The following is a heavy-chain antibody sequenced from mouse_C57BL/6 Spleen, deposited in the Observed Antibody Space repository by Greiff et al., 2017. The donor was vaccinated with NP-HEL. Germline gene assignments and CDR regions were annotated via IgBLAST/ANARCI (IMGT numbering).Heavy chain of an antibody. Sequence: QVQLQQPGAELVMPGASVKLSCKASGYTFTSYWMHWVKQRPGQGLEWIGEIDPSDSYTNYNQKFKGKSTLTVDKSSSTAYMQLSSLTSEDSAVYYCARGGITTVVASMDYWGQGTSVTVSS. CDR2: IDPSDSYT. J-gene: IGHJ4*01. CDR3: ARGGITTVVASMDY. D-gene: IGHD1-1*01. CDR1: GYTFTSYW. V-gene: IGHV1-69*01.